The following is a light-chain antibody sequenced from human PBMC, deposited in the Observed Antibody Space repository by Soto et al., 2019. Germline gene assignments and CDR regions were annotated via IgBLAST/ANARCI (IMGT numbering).Light chain of an antibody. V-gene: IGKV3-11*01. CDR2: DAS. Sequence: EIVFTQSPSTLSLTTGERATLSCRASQSVSNYLAWYQQKPGQAPRLLIYDASNRATGIPDRFSGSGSGTDFTLTISRLEPEDFAVXXCQQYDXSXRTFGQGTKVDIK. CDR1: QSVSNY. J-gene: IGKJ1*01. CDR3: QQYDXSXRT.